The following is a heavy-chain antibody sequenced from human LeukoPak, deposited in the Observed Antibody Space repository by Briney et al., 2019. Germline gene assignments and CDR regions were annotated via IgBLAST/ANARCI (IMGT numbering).Heavy chain of an antibody. V-gene: IGHV3-7*03. D-gene: IGHD1-1*01. Sequence: GGALRLSCAHSRFTLSSYWMSWVRQAPGKGLEGVANIKQDGSEKYYVDSVKGRFPISRDNAKTSLYLQMNSLKAEDTAVYYCARGGGTPNCWGQGTLVTVSS. CDR1: RFTLSSYW. CDR3: ARGGGTPNC. CDR2: IKQDGSEK. J-gene: IGHJ4*02.